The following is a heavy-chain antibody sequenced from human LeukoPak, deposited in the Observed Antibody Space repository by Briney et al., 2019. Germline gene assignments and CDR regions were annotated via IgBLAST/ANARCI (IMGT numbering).Heavy chain of an antibody. D-gene: IGHD6-13*01. V-gene: IGHV3-48*04. Sequence: GGSLRLSCAASEFTFVRYAMNWFRQAPGKGLEWVSYISSSSFRIGYADSVKGRFTISRDNSKNSLYLQMDSLRVEDTAVYYCVRDPSYGSSWYYYMDVWGKGTTVTVSS. CDR1: EFTFVRYA. CDR3: VRDPSYGSSWYYYMDV. J-gene: IGHJ6*03. CDR2: ISSSSFRI.